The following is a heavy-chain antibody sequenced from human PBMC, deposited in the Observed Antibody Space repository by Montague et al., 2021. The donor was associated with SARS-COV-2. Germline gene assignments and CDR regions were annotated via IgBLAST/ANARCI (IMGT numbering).Heavy chain of an antibody. CDR3: ARYYYDFWSGYYSHYYFDY. CDR2: INYSGST. J-gene: IGHJ4*02. D-gene: IGHD3-3*01. Sequence: SETLSLTCTVSGGSISSYYWSWIRQPPGKGLEWIGYINYSGSTNYNPSLKSRVTISVDTSKNQFSLKLSSVTAADTAVYYCARYYYDFWSGYYSHYYFDYWGQGTLVTVSS. V-gene: IGHV4-59*01. CDR1: GGSISSYY.